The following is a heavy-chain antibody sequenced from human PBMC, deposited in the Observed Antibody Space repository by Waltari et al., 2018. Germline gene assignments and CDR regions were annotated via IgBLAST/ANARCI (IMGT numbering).Heavy chain of an antibody. V-gene: IGHV3-23*01. CDR2: ISGRGGST. CDR1: GFTFSSYA. Sequence: EVQLLESGGGLVQPGGSLRFSCAASGFTFSSYAMSWVRPAPGKGLEGVSGISGRGGSTYYAESVKGRFTISRDNSKNTLYLQMNSLRAEDTAVYYCAKQLSTYSSGCLDYWGQGTLVTVSS. CDR3: AKQLSTYSSGCLDY. J-gene: IGHJ4*02. D-gene: IGHD6-19*01.